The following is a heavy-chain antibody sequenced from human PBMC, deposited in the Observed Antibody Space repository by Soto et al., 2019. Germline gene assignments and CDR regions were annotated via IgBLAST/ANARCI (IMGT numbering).Heavy chain of an antibody. CDR3: ATALNYGSGSYSGSAYYFAL. Sequence: ASVKVSCKASGHRFTELSMHWVRQAPGKGLEWMGGFDPEDALTIYAQKFQGRVKMTEDASTDTAYLDLSGLRSDDTAVYYCATALNYGSGSYSGSAYYFALWGQGTLVTVSS. D-gene: IGHD3-10*01. V-gene: IGHV1-24*01. CDR2: FDPEDALT. CDR1: GHRFTELS. J-gene: IGHJ4*02.